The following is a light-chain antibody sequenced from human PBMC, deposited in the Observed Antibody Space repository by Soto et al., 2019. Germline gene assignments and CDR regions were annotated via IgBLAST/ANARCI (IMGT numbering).Light chain of an antibody. J-gene: IGLJ1*01. V-gene: IGLV1-44*01. Sequence: QSVLTQAPSASGAPGQRITISCSGDTSNIESHPVNWFQQVPGAAPKLLIKTNNQRPSGVPDRFSGSKPGASASLAIRRPQSEDEGTYYCATWDDSRNGVFGSGTKVTVL. CDR1: TSNIESHP. CDR2: TNN. CDR3: ATWDDSRNGV.